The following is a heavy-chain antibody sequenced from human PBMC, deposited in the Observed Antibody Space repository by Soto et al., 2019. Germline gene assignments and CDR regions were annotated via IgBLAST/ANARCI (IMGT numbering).Heavy chain of an antibody. CDR1: GFSLSTSGVG. CDR2: IYWDDDK. D-gene: IGHD2-2*01. V-gene: IGHV2-5*02. Sequence: SGPTLVKSTQTLTLTCTFSGFSLSTSGVGVGWIRQPPGKALEWLALIYWDDDKRYSPSLKSRVTITKDTSKNQVVLTMTDMDPVDTATYYCAHRRIVPGANFWFDPWGQGTLVTVSS. CDR3: AHRRIVPGANFWFDP. J-gene: IGHJ5*02.